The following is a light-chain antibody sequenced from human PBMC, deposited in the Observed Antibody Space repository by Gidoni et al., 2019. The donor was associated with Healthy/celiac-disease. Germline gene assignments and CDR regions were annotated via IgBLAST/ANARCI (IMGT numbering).Light chain of an antibody. CDR1: SNNVGNQG. J-gene: IGLJ2*01. V-gene: IGLV10-54*01. CDR3: SAWDSSLSAVV. CDR2: RKN. Sequence: QAGLTQPPSVSTGLRQPATLTCPGNSNNVGNQGAAWLQQHQGHPPNLLSYRKNNRPSWISERLSASRSGNTASLTITGLQPEDEADYYCSAWDSSLSAVVFGGGTKLTV.